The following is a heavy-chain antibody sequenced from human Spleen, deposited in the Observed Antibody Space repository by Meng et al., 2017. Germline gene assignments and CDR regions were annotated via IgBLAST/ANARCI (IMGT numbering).Heavy chain of an antibody. CDR2: IKQDGSNK. Sequence: GGSLRLSCAASGFTFSSYWMSWVRQAPGKGLEWVANIKQDGSNKYYVDSVKGRFTISRDNAKNSMYLEMNSLRAEDTAVYYCARDSYSTTVTTLFDYWGQGTLVTVSS. CDR1: GFTFSSYW. V-gene: IGHV3-7*01. J-gene: IGHJ4*02. CDR3: ARDSYSTTVTTLFDY. D-gene: IGHD4-11*01.